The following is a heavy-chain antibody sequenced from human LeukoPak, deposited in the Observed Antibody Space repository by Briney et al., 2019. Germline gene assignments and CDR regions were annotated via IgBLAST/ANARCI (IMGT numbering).Heavy chain of an antibody. V-gene: IGHV1-69*06. CDR3: ASHKIYGDYARGFFDY. J-gene: IGHJ4*02. CDR1: GGTFSSYA. CDR2: IIPIFGTA. D-gene: IGHD4-17*01. Sequence: SVKVSCKASGGTFSSYAISWVRQAPGQGLEWVGGIIPIFGTANYAQEFQGRVTITADKSTSTAYMELSSLRSEDTAVYYCASHKIYGDYARGFFDYWGQGTLVTVSS.